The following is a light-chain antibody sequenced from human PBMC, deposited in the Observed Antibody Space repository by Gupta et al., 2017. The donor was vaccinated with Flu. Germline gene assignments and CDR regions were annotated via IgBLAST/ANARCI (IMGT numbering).Light chain of an antibody. Sequence: DIQMIQSPSPLSASVRDRVTTPCQASQEIINYLNGYQQKPEKAPKLLTYDASNVETGVPSRFSGSGSGTDFTFTISSLQPEDIATYYCQQYDNLPITFGQGTRLEIK. V-gene: IGKV1-33*01. J-gene: IGKJ5*01. CDR1: QEIINY. CDR3: QQYDNLPIT. CDR2: DAS.